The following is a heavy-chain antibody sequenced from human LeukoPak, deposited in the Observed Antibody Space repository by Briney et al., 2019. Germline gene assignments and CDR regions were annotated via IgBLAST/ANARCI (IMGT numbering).Heavy chain of an antibody. CDR1: GYSISSGYY. Sequence: SETLSLTCTVSGYSISSGYYWGWIRPPPGKGLEWIGSIDHSGSTYYNPSLKSRVTISVDTSKNQFSLTLSSVTAADTAVYYCAREAGYCSSTSCSNNWFDPWGQGTLVTVSS. D-gene: IGHD2-2*01. V-gene: IGHV4-38-2*02. J-gene: IGHJ5*02. CDR3: AREAGYCSSTSCSNNWFDP. CDR2: IDHSGST.